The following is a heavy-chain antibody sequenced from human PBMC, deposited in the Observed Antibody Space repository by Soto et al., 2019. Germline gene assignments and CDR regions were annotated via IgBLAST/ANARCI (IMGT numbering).Heavy chain of an antibody. Sequence: GGSLRLSCAASGFTFSSYAMHWVRQAPCKGLEWVAVISYDGSNKYYADSVKGRFTISRDNSKNTLYLQMNSLRAEDTAVYYCARDLLVGVPWNGMDVWGQGTTVTVSS. CDR1: GFTFSSYA. V-gene: IGHV3-30-3*01. J-gene: IGHJ6*02. D-gene: IGHD1-26*01. CDR2: ISYDGSNK. CDR3: ARDLLVGVPWNGMDV.